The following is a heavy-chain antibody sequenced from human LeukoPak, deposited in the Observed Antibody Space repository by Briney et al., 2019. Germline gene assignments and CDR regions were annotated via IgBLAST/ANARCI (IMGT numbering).Heavy chain of an antibody. D-gene: IGHD3-16*01. CDR2: IYYSGST. Sequence: SETLSLTCTVSGGPISSYYWSWIRQPPGKGLEWIGYIYYSGSTNYNPSPKSRVTISVDTSKNQFSLKLSSVTAADTAVYYCARGEGGAHIDYWGQGTLVTVSS. V-gene: IGHV4-59*01. CDR1: GGPISSYY. J-gene: IGHJ4*02. CDR3: ARGEGGAHIDY.